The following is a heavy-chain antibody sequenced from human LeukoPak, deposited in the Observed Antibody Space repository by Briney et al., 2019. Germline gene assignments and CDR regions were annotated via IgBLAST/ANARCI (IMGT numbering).Heavy chain of an antibody. CDR3: ASTGTSGTRFDP. D-gene: IGHD1-1*01. CDR2: IIPILGIA. V-gene: IGHV1-69*04. J-gene: IGHJ5*02. CDR1: GGTFSSYA. Sequence: SVKVSCKASGGTFSSYAISWVRQAPGQGLEWMGRIIPILGIANYAQKFQGRVAITAGKSTSTAYMELSSLRSEDTAVYYCASTGTSGTRFDPWGQGTLVTVSS.